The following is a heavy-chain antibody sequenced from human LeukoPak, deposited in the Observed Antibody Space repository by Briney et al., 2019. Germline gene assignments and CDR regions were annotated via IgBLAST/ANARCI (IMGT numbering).Heavy chain of an antibody. D-gene: IGHD3-9*01. Sequence: PGGSLRLSWAASGFTVSNHYMNWVRQAPGKGLEWVSAISGSGGSTYYADSVKGRFTISRDNSKNTLYLQMNSLRAEDTAVYYCAKDPYDILTGPDYWGQGTLVTVSS. CDR2: ISGSGGST. CDR1: GFTVSNHY. J-gene: IGHJ4*02. V-gene: IGHV3-23*01. CDR3: AKDPYDILTGPDY.